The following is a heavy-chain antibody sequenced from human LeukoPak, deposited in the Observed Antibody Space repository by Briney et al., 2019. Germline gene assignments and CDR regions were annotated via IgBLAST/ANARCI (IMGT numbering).Heavy chain of an antibody. CDR2: INHSGST. D-gene: IGHD2-2*01. CDR1: GGSFSGYY. J-gene: IGHJ4*02. CDR3: ARRGYCSSTSCYAGSPFDY. V-gene: IGHV4-34*01. Sequence: PSETLSLTCAVYGGSFSGYYWSWIRQPPGKGLEWIGEINHSGSTNYNPSLKSRVTISVDTSKNQFSLKLSSVTAADTAVYYCARRGYCSSTSCYAGSPFDYWGQGTLVTVSS.